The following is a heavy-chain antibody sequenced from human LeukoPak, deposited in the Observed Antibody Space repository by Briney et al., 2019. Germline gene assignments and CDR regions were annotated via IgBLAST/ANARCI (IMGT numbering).Heavy chain of an antibody. V-gene: IGHV3-7*01. J-gene: IGHJ3*02. Sequence: GGSLRLSCAASGFTFSSYWMSRVRQAPGKGLEWVANIKQDGSEKYYVDSVKGRFTISRDNAKNSLYLQMNSLRAEDTAVYYCARVMVEVRGVSLIDAFDIWGQGTMVTVSS. CDR1: GFTFSSYW. D-gene: IGHD3-10*01. CDR3: ARVMVEVRGVSLIDAFDI. CDR2: IKQDGSEK.